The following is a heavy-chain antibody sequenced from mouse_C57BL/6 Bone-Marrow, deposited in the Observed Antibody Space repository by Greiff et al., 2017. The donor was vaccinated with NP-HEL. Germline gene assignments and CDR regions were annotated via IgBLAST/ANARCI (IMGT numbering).Heavy chain of an antibody. CDR1: GYTFTSSW. J-gene: IGHJ3*01. Sequence: QVQLQQPGAELVRPGTSVKLSCKASGYTFTSSWMHWVKQRPGQGLEWIGVIDPSDSYTNYNQKFKGKATLTVDTSSSTAYMQLSSLTSEDSAVYYCARSPWFAYWGQGTLVTVSA. CDR3: ARSPWFAY. CDR2: IDPSDSYT. V-gene: IGHV1-59*01.